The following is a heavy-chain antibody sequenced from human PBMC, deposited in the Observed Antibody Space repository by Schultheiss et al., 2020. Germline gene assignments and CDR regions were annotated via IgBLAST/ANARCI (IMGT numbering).Heavy chain of an antibody. D-gene: IGHD5-18*01. Sequence: SGPTLVKPTQTLTLTCTFSGFSLSTSGVAVGWIRQPPGKALEWIGLIYWDDDKRYSASLKTRLTISKDTSKNEVVLTLTNLDPVDTATYYCAHRLGGYSVRHFDYWGQGILVNVYS. J-gene: IGHJ4*02. CDR3: AHRLGGYSVRHFDY. CDR2: IYWDDDK. CDR1: GFSLSTSGVA. V-gene: IGHV2-5*02.